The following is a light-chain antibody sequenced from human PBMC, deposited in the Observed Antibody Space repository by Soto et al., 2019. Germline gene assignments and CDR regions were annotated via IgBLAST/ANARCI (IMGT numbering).Light chain of an antibody. Sequence: DIQMTQSPSALSASVGDRVTITCRASQNILGFLNWYQQKPGKAPELLIYGATNLQSGVPSRFSGGGSGTEFTLTISSLQPEDSATYYCQQSFTTLPLTFGGGTKVQIK. CDR2: GAT. J-gene: IGKJ4*01. V-gene: IGKV1-39*01. CDR3: QQSFTTLPLT. CDR1: QNILGF.